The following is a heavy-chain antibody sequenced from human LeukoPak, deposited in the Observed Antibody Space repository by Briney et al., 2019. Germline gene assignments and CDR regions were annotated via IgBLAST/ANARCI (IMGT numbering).Heavy chain of an antibody. V-gene: IGHV3-30-3*01. D-gene: IGHD3-9*01. CDR3: ARQYYDILTGYPLYYYGMDV. CDR2: ISYDGSNK. CDR1: GFTFSSYA. J-gene: IGHJ6*02. Sequence: GGSLRLSCAASGFTFSSYAMHWVRQAPGKGLERVAVISYDGSNKYYADSVKGRFTISRDNSKNTLYLQMNSLRAEDTAVYYCARQYYDILTGYPLYYYGMDVWGQGTTVTVSS.